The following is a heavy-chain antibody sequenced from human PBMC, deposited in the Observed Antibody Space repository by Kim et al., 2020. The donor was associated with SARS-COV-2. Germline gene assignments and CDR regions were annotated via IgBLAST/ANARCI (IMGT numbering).Heavy chain of an antibody. V-gene: IGHV3-23*01. CDR3: AKESRWVVPAS. J-gene: IGHJ5*02. CDR1: GFTFSSYG. D-gene: IGHD2-15*01. CDR2: MSGTGGIT. Sequence: GGSLRLSCAASGFTFSSYGMTWLRQAPGKGLEWVSAMSGTGGITNYADSVKGRFTISRDNSRDILFLQMNRLRDDDTAVYFCAKESRWVVPASWGQGARVSVSS.